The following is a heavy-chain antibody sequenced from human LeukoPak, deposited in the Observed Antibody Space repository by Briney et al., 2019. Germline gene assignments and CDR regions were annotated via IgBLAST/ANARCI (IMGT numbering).Heavy chain of an antibody. V-gene: IGHV3-21*01. D-gene: IGHD1-26*01. CDR1: GFTFSSYS. Sequence: PGGSLRLSCAASGFTFSSYSMNWVRQAPGKGLEWVSFITRSSNYIYYADSVKGRFTISRDNAKNSLYLQLNSLRAEDTAVYYCARDGREWEQDYWGQGTLVTVSS. CDR2: ITRSSNYI. J-gene: IGHJ4*02. CDR3: ARDGREWEQDY.